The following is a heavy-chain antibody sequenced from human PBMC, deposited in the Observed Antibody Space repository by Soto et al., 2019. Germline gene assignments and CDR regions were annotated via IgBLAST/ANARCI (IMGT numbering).Heavy chain of an antibody. Sequence: ASVKVSCKASGYTFSGYYMHWVRQAPGQGLEWMGWINPNSGGTNYAQKFQGWVTMTRDTSISTAYMELSRLRSDDTAVYYCARAVGDGSYRPGYWYYAMDVWGQGTTVTVSS. CDR2: INPNSGGT. D-gene: IGHD1-26*01. V-gene: IGHV1-2*04. CDR1: GYTFSGYY. CDR3: ARAVGDGSYRPGYWYYAMDV. J-gene: IGHJ6*02.